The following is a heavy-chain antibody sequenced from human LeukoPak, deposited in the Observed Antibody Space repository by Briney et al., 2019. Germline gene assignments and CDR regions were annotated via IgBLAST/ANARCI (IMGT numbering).Heavy chain of an antibody. J-gene: IGHJ1*01. CDR1: GFTFSSYW. CDR3: ARAPSEIGGYYPEYFRH. CDR2: IKSDGST. D-gene: IGHD3-22*01. Sequence: GGSLSLSCAASGFTFSSYWMHWVRQAPGKGLVWVSRIKSDGSTRYADSVKGRFTISRANAKNTVSLQMNSLRAEDTGVYYCARAPSEIGGYYPEYFRHWGQGTLVTVSP. V-gene: IGHV3-74*01.